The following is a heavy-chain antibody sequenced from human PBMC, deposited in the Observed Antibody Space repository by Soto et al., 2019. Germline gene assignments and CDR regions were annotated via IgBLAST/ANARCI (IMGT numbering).Heavy chain of an antibody. CDR2: IKSKTDGGTT. CDR3: TTGFVGYCSGGSCNYYYYYGMDV. CDR1: GFTFSNAW. D-gene: IGHD2-15*01. Sequence: PGGSLRLSCAASGFTFSNAWMNWVRQAPGKGLEWVGRIKSKTDGGTTDYAAPVKGRFTISRDDSKNTLYLQMNSLKTEDTAVYYCTTGFVGYCSGGSCNYYYYYGMDVWGQGTTVTVSS. J-gene: IGHJ6*02. V-gene: IGHV3-15*07.